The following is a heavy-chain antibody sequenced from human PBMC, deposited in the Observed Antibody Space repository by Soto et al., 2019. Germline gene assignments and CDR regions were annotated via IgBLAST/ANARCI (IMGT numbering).Heavy chain of an antibody. CDR3: ASDPVAVTGSFIDF. V-gene: IGHV3-48*02. CDR2: ISSSSSTI. D-gene: IGHD3-9*01. J-gene: IGHJ4*02. CDR1: GFTFSSYS. Sequence: GGSLTLSSADSGFTFSSYSMNWVRQAPGKGLEWVSYISSSSSTIYYADSVKGRFTISRDNAKNSLYLQMNSLRDEDTAVYYCASDPVAVTGSFIDFWGQGTLVTVSS.